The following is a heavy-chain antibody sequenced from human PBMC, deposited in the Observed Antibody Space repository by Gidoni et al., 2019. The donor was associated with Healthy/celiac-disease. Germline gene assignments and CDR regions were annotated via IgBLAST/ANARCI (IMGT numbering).Heavy chain of an antibody. V-gene: IGHV4-39*01. CDR3: ARREAYSSYDRAFDY. J-gene: IGHJ4*02. D-gene: IGHD5-12*01. CDR1: GGSISSSSYY. Sequence: QLQLQESGPGLVKPSETLSLTCTVSGGSISSSSYYWGWIRQPPGKGLEWIGSIYYSGSTYYNPSLKSRVTISVDTSKNQFSLKLSSVTAADTAVYYCARREAYSSYDRAFDYWGQGTLVTVSS. CDR2: IYYSGST.